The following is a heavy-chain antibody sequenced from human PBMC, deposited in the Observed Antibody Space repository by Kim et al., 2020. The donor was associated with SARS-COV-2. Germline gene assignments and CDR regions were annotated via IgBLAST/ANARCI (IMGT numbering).Heavy chain of an antibody. V-gene: IGHV3-23*01. Sequence: GGSLRLSCAASGFTFSSYAMSWVRQAPGKGLEWVSAISGSGGSTYYADSVKGRFTISRDNSKNTLYLQMNSLRAEDTAVYYCAKILRIMRFGELSDAFDIWGQGTMVTVSS. D-gene: IGHD3-10*01. CDR1: GFTFSSYA. CDR3: AKILRIMRFGELSDAFDI. CDR2: ISGSGGST. J-gene: IGHJ3*02.